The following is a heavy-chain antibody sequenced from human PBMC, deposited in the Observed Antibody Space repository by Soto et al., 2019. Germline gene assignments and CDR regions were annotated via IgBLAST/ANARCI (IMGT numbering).Heavy chain of an antibody. V-gene: IGHV4-30-4*01. CDR2: IYYSGST. Sequence: PSETLSLTCTVSGGSISSGDYYWSWIRQPPGKGLEWIGYIYYSGSTYYNPSLKSRVTISVDTSKNQFSLKLSSVTAADTAVYYCARGPPKYGDYVGWFDPWGQGTLVTVYS. J-gene: IGHJ5*02. CDR1: GGSISSGDYY. D-gene: IGHD4-17*01. CDR3: ARGPPKYGDYVGWFDP.